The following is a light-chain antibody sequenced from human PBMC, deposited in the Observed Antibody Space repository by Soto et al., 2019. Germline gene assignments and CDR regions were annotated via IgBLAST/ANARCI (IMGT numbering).Light chain of an antibody. CDR2: RNS. V-gene: IGLV1-40*01. Sequence: QSVLPQPPSVSGAPGQRVTISCTGSSSNIGAGYDVHWYQQLPGTAPKLLIYRNSNRPSGVPDRFSGSKSGTSASLAITGLQAEDEADYYCQSCDSSLSGSGVFGTGTKVTVL. CDR1: SSNIGAGYD. J-gene: IGLJ1*01. CDR3: QSCDSSLSGSGV.